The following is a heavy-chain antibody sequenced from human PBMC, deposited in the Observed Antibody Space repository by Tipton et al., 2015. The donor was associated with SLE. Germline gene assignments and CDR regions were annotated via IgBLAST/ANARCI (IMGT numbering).Heavy chain of an antibody. Sequence: TLSLTCTVSGGSISSGSYYWSWIRQPAGKGLEWIGRIYTSGSTNYNPSLKSRVTISVDTSKNQVSLKLNSVTAADTAVYYCARGKTRVEYWGQGTLVTVSS. CDR2: IYTSGST. CDR3: ARGKTRVEY. CDR1: GGSISSGSYY. D-gene: IGHD1-14*01. J-gene: IGHJ4*02. V-gene: IGHV4-61*02.